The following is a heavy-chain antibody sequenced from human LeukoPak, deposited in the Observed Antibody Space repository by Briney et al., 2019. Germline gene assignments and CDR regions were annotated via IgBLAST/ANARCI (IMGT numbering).Heavy chain of an antibody. V-gene: IGHV3-48*03. CDR3: VRGRLLRSTKYFDS. D-gene: IGHD2-21*02. Sequence: PGGSLRLSCAASGFPVNKYEIHWVRQAPGKGLEWISYVDAGATSTNYADSVWGRFTLSRDNAQNSVHLQMNSLRDEDTAVYYCVRGRLLRSTKYFDSWSQGALVTVSS. CDR1: GFPVNKYE. CDR2: VDAGATST. J-gene: IGHJ4*02.